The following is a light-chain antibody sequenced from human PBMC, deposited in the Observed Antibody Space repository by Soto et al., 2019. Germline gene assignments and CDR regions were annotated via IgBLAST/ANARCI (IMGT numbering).Light chain of an antibody. V-gene: IGKV3-15*01. CDR3: QHYNYWPPKT. CDR1: QSVGNN. CDR2: GAY. Sequence: EIVMAQSPATLSVSPGERTTLSCRASQSVGNNLAWYQQKPGQAPRLLIYGAYTRATGIPARFSGSESGTDFTLTISSLQSEDFAVYYCQHYNYWPPKTFGQGTKVDIK. J-gene: IGKJ1*01.